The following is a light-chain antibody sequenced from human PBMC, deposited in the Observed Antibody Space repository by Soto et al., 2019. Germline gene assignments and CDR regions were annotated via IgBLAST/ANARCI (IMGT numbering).Light chain of an antibody. CDR3: GSKAGSNKHVV. Sequence: QSALTQPPSASGSPGQSVTISCAGSSSYIGASNSVSWYQQHPGKAPKLLISEVTKRPSGVPDRFSGSKSGNTASLTVSGLQADDEADYYCGSKAGSNKHVVFGGGTKLTVL. CDR1: SSYIGASNS. V-gene: IGLV2-8*01. J-gene: IGLJ2*01. CDR2: EVT.